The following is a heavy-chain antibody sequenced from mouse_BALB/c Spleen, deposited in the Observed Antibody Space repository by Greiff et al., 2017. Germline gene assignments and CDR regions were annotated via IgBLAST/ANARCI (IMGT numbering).Heavy chain of an antibody. V-gene: IGHV1-80*01. D-gene: IGHD3-3*01. CDR2: IYPGDGAT. CDR3: AGGLRYFDY. J-gene: IGHJ2*01. Sequence: VQLQQSGAELVRPGSSVKISCKASGYAFSSYWMDWVKQRPGQGLEWIGQIYPGDGATNYNGKLKGKATLTAANSSITAYMQLRSLTSEDSAVYFCAGGLRYFDYWGQGTTLTVSS. CDR1: GYAFSSYW.